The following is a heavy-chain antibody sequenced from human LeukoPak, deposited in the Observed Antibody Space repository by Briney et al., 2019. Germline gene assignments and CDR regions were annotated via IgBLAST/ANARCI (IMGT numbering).Heavy chain of an antibody. CDR1: GGSISGSY. CDR3: VRWQYCGGNCFFSAFDI. Sequence: SETLSLTRTVSGGSISGSYWSWIRQSPGKGLEWIGYIHHSGNTNSSPPLKSRATISVDTPKNQFSLKLSSVTAADTAMYYCVRWQYCGGNCFFSAFDIWGQGTMVTVSS. J-gene: IGHJ3*02. D-gene: IGHD2-21*01. CDR2: IHHSGNT. V-gene: IGHV4-59*01.